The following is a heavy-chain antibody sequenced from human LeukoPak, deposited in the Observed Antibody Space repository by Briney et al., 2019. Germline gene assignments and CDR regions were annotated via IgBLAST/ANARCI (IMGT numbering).Heavy chain of an antibody. V-gene: IGHV4-39*01. CDR3: ARRDSSCWSYYFDY. CDR1: GGSISSSSYY. D-gene: IGHD6-19*01. J-gene: IGHJ4*02. CDR2: IYYSGST. Sequence: PSETLSLTCTVSGGSISSSSYYWGWIRQPPGKGLEWIGSIYYSGSTYYNPSLKSRVTISVDTSKNQFSLKLSSVTAADTAVYYCARRDSSCWSYYFDYWGQGTLVTVSS.